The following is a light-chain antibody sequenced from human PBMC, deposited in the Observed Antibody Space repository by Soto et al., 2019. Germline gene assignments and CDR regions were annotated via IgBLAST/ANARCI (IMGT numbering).Light chain of an antibody. CDR2: DVS. J-gene: IGLJ1*01. CDR1: NNDVGGYNY. V-gene: IGLV2-14*01. Sequence: QPPPLPVPPGQSTTISCSRTNNDVGGYNYVSWYQQHPGKAPKLMIYDVSNRPSGVSNRFSGSKSGNTASLTISGLQAEDEADYYCSSYTSSSTPYVFGTGTKVTVL. CDR3: SSYTSSSTPYV.